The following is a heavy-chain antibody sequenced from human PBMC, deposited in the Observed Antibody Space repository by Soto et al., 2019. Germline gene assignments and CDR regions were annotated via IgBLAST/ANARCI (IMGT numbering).Heavy chain of an antibody. Sequence: QVQLVQSGAEVKKPGSSVKVSCKASGRTFSSYAISWVRQAPGQGLTWMGGIIPIFSTANYAQKFQGRVTITANESTSTAYMELSSLRSEDTAVYYCARERVTGTTSSDAFDIWGQGTMVTVSS. V-gene: IGHV1-69*12. D-gene: IGHD1-7*01. CDR2: IIPIFSTA. CDR3: ARERVTGTTSSDAFDI. CDR1: GRTFSSYA. J-gene: IGHJ3*02.